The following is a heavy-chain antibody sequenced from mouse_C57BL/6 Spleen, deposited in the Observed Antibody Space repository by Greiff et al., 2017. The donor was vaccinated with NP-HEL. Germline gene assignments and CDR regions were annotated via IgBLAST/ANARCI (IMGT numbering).Heavy chain of an antibody. Sequence: QVQLQQPGAELVRPGSSVKLSCKASGYTFTSYWMDWVKQRPGQGLEWIGNIYPSDSETHYNQKFKDKATLTVDKSSSTAYMQLSSLTSEDSAVYYCARSYGSSSAWFADWGQGTLVTFSA. V-gene: IGHV1-61*01. CDR1: GYTFTSYW. D-gene: IGHD1-1*01. CDR3: ARSYGSSSAWFAD. CDR2: IYPSDSET. J-gene: IGHJ3*01.